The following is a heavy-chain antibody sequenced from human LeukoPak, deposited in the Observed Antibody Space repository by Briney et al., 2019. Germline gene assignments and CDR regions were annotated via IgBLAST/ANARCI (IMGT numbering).Heavy chain of an antibody. D-gene: IGHD4-17*01. CDR1: GFTFSSYS. CDR3: AKATEITVTTGY. J-gene: IGHJ4*02. V-gene: IGHV3-21*04. Sequence: GGSLRLSCAASGFTFSSYSMNWVRQAPGKGLEWVSSISSSSSYIYYADSVKGRFTISRDNAKNSLYLQMNSLRAEDTAVYYCAKATEITVTTGYWGQGTLVTVSS. CDR2: ISSSSSYI.